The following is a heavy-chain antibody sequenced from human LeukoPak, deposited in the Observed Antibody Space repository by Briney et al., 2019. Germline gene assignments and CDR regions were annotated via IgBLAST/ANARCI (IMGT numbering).Heavy chain of an antibody. Sequence: PGGSLRLSCAASGFTFSTYWMSRVRQAPGKGLEWVANIKEDGSQKYYVDSVKGRFTISRDNAKNSVFLQMNSLRVEDTALYYCVVGGAFDIWGQGTMVTVSS. D-gene: IGHD2-2*01. CDR3: VVGGAFDI. J-gene: IGHJ3*02. CDR1: GFTFSTYW. V-gene: IGHV3-7*01. CDR2: IKEDGSQK.